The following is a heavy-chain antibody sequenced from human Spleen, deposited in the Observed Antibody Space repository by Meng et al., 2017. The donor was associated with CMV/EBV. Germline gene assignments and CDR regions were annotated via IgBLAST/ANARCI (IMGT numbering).Heavy chain of an antibody. V-gene: IGHV3-21*06. CDR2: ISSSSDYI. J-gene: IGHJ4*02. Sequence: GGSLRLSCAASGFTFSSYSMNWVRQAPGKGLEWVSSISSSSDYISYADSVKGRFTISRDNAKNSLYLQMNSLRAEDTAVYYCAGLVVVAEFDYWGQGTLVTVSS. D-gene: IGHD2-15*01. CDR3: AGLVVVAEFDY. CDR1: GFTFSSYS.